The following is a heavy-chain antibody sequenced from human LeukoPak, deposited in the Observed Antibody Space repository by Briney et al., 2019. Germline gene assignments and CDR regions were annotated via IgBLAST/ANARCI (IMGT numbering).Heavy chain of an antibody. V-gene: IGHV4-59*01. Sequence: PSETLSLTCTVSGGSISSYYWSWIRQPPGKGLEWIGYIYYSGSTNYNPSLKSRVTISVDTSKNQFSLKLSSVTAADTAVYYCARESNGLFDYWGQGTLVTVSS. J-gene: IGHJ4*02. CDR1: GGSISSYY. CDR2: IYYSGST. CDR3: ARESNGLFDY. D-gene: IGHD2-8*01.